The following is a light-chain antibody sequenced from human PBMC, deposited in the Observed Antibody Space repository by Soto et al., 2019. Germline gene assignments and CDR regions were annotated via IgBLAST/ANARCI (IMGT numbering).Light chain of an antibody. J-gene: IGLJ1*01. CDR2: RNN. V-gene: IGLV1-47*01. Sequence: QSVLTQPPSASGTPGQRVTISCSGSSSNIGSNYVYWYQQLPGTAPKLLMYRNNKRPSGVPDRLSGSKSGTSASLAISGLQSEDEADYYCAAWDDSLSGSYVFGTGTKATVL. CDR3: AAWDDSLSGSYV. CDR1: SSNIGSNY.